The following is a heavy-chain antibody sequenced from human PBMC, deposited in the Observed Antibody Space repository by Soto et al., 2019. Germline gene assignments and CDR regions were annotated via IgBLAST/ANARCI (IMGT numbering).Heavy chain of an antibody. CDR1: GFSVSDNY. D-gene: IGHD2-8*01. CDR3: ARDPGYVRGVSFDP. Sequence: EVQLVESGGGLVQPGGSLRLSCAASGFSVSDNYMSWVRQAPGKGLEWISVIYSSGDTYYADSVKGRLTISRDNSRNTLYLQINDLRVEDTAIYYCARDPGYVRGVSFDPWGQGIPVTVSS. V-gene: IGHV3-66*01. J-gene: IGHJ5*02. CDR2: IYSSGDT.